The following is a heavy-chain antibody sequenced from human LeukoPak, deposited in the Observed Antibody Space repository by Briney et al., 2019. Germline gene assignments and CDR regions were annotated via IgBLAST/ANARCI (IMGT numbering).Heavy chain of an antibody. CDR1: GFTFSCYW. CDR2: LKEDGSKK. CDR3: ALGGWDYAPQSSSDFDY. D-gene: IGHD4-17*01. V-gene: IGHV3-7*01. Sequence: GGSLRLSCAASGFTFSCYWMSCVRQAPGKGREGVANLKEDGSKKSYVGSLKGRLTISRENAKNSLYLQMDSLRAEDTAVYYCALGGWDYAPQSSSDFDYWGQGTLVTVSS. J-gene: IGHJ4*02.